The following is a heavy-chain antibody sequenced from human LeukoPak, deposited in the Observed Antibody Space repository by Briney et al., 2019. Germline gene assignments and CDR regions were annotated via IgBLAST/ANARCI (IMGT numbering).Heavy chain of an antibody. CDR2: ISSSSSTI. Sequence: SGGSLRLSCAASGFTVSSYSMNWVRQAPGKGLEWVSYISSSSSTIYYADSVKGRFTISRDNAKNPLYLQMNSLRAEDTAVYYCARDRGYSSGWVDFYYYYGMDVWGQGTTVTVSS. V-gene: IGHV3-48*04. J-gene: IGHJ6*02. D-gene: IGHD6-19*01. CDR3: ARDRGYSSGWVDFYYYYGMDV. CDR1: GFTVSSYS.